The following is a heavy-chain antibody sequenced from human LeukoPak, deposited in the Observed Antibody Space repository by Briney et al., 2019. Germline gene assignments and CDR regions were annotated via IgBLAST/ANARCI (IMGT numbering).Heavy chain of an antibody. Sequence: GGSLRLSCAASGFTFSSYSMNWVRQAPGKGLEWVSYISSSSSTIYYADSVKGRFTISRDNAKNSLYLQMNSLRAEDTAVYYCARVGFGELLIDDYWGQGTLVTVSS. D-gene: IGHD3-10*01. CDR3: ARVGFGELLIDDY. CDR2: ISSSSSTI. J-gene: IGHJ4*02. V-gene: IGHV3-48*04. CDR1: GFTFSSYS.